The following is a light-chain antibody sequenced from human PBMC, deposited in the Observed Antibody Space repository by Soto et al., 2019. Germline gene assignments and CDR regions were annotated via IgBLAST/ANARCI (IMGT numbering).Light chain of an antibody. V-gene: IGLV2-14*01. CDR1: SSDVGGYNY. J-gene: IGLJ2*01. CDR3: SSYTSRYTLV. Sequence: QSALTQPASVSGSPGQSITISCTGTSSDVGGYNYVSWYQQHPGKAPKLMIYDVSNRPSGVSNRFSGSKSGNTASLNISGLQAEDEADYYCSSYTSRYTLVFGGGTKLTVL. CDR2: DVS.